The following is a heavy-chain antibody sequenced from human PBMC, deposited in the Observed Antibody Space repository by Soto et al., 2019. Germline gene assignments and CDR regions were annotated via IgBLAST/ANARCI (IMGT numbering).Heavy chain of an antibody. Sequence: EVQLVESGGGLVQPGESLRLSCAASGLTFRSYWMHWVRQAPGKGLVWVSRINTDGSVAMYVDSVKGRFTISRDNAKNTLDLRMNSLRAEHTAGYYCVRDMQLWRLVSWGQGTLVTVAS. J-gene: IGHJ4*02. CDR3: VRDMQLWRLVS. D-gene: IGHD2-21*01. V-gene: IGHV3-74*03. CDR2: INTDGSVA. CDR1: GLTFRSYW.